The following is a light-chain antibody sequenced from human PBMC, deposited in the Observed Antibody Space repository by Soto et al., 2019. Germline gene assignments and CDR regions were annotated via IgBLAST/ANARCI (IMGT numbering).Light chain of an antibody. CDR2: AAS. V-gene: IGKV1-8*01. J-gene: IGKJ2*01. CDR3: QQYYSYPYT. CDR1: QGISSY. Sequence: SASTGDRVTITCRASQGISSYLAWYQQKPGKAPKLLIYAASTLQSGVPSRFSGSGSGTDFTLTISCLQSEDFATYYCQQYYSYPYTCGQGTKVDIK.